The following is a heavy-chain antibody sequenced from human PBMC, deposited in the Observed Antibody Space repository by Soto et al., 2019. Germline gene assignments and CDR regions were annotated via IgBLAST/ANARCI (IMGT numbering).Heavy chain of an antibody. CDR2: IYYSGGT. CDR3: TREKSDDNYFDP. J-gene: IGHJ5*02. Sequence: SETLSLTCTVSGAALSSGVYFYTWFRHPPGKGLEWLGYIYYSGGTNYNPSLKSRVTISLDKSKSQFSLRLISVTAADTAVYYCTREKSDDNYFDPWGPGPLVTVSS. CDR1: GAALSSGVYF. V-gene: IGHV4-61*08.